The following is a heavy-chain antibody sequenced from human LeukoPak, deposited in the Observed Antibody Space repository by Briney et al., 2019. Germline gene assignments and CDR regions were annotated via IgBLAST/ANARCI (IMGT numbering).Heavy chain of an antibody. J-gene: IGHJ4*02. D-gene: IGHD3-10*01. V-gene: IGHV4-39*07. CDR1: GGSISSSIYY. CDR2: VFYNGAT. Sequence: SETLSLTCIVSGGSISSSIYYWAWVRQPPGKGLEWIGTVFYNGATQYNPSLKSRVTISVDRSKNQFSLKLSSVTAADTAVYYCARDGDTSVFDYWGQGTLVTVSS. CDR3: ARDGDTSVFDY.